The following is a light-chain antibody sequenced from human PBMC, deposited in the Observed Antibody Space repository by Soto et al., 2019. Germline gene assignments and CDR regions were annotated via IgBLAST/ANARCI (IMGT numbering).Light chain of an antibody. CDR1: QSISFY. J-gene: IGKJ4*01. Sequence: EIVLTQSPATLSLSPGERATLSCRASQSISFYLTWYQHKPGQAPRLLIYDASSRATGIPDRFSGGGSGTDFTLTSSRLEPEDFAVYYCQQFSSYPLTFGGGTKVDIK. V-gene: IGKV3-11*01. CDR3: QQFSSYPLT. CDR2: DAS.